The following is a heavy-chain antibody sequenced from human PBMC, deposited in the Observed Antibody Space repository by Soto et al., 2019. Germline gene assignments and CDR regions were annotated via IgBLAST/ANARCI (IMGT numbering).Heavy chain of an antibody. CDR2: MYYNGNI. CDR3: ASGGNWFDP. V-gene: IGHV4-59*01. D-gene: IGHD3-16*01. Sequence: SETLSVTCNVSVGSISTYYWTWVRQSPEKGLEWIGYMYYNGNINYNPSLKSRVTISIDTSKNQFSLTLKSVTAADTAVYYCASGGNWFDPWGQGVLVTGSS. J-gene: IGHJ5*02. CDR1: VGSISTYY.